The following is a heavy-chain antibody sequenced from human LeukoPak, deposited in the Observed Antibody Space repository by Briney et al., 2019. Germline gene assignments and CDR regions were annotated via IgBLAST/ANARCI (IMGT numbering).Heavy chain of an antibody. CDR2: ISGSGGST. J-gene: IGHJ4*02. Sequence: GGSLRLSCAASGFTFSSYAMSWVRQAPGKGQEWVSAISGSGGSTYYADSVKGRFTISRDNSKNTLYLQMNSLRAEDTAVYYCAKDDHYYDSSGYSYWGQGTLVTVSS. CDR3: AKDDHYYDSSGYSY. D-gene: IGHD3-22*01. V-gene: IGHV3-23*01. CDR1: GFTFSSYA.